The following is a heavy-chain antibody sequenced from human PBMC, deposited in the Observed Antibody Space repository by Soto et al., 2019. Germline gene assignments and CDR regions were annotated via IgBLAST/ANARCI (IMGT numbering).Heavy chain of an antibody. CDR1: GGSFGSISNHY. J-gene: IGHJ6*02. CDR2: ISNSGYT. CDR3: ARDPTNSGWGGMDV. V-gene: IGHV4-61*01. D-gene: IGHD6-19*01. Sequence: AETLSLTCTFSGGSFGSISNHYCSWIRQPPGKGLEWIGYISNSGYTSYSPSLRSRITIRPDTSKNQFSLQLNSVTPEDTAVYYCARDPTNSGWGGMDVWDQGTTVTVSS.